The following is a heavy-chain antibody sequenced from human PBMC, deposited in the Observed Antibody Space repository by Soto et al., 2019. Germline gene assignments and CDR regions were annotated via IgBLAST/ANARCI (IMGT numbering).Heavy chain of an antibody. J-gene: IGHJ5*02. V-gene: IGHV4-59*12. Sequence: SETLSLTCSVAGASSSSNVWSWVRQPPGKGLEWIGYIYFGGTTQSNPSLKGRVTISLDKSNNQFSLRLTSMTAADTAVYYCATLPPRIGVVRTDLATWGQGTLVTVSS. CDR1: GASSSSNV. D-gene: IGHD2-15*01. CDR3: ATLPPRIGVVRTDLAT. CDR2: IYFGGTT.